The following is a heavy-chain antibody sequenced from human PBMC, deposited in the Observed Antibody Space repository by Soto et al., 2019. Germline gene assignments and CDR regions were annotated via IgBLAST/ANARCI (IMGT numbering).Heavy chain of an antibody. CDR2: INHSGTT. V-gene: IGHV4-34*01. Sequence: QVQLRQWGAGLLKPSETLSLTCAVFGGSFSDYYWTWIRQPPGKGLEWIGEINHSGTTSYNPSLKSQLTISVDTSNTQFSLKLSSVTAADTAVYYCARKPIYHFFAGYYSVDYWGQGTLVTVSS. J-gene: IGHJ4*02. D-gene: IGHD3-9*01. CDR1: GGSFSDYY. CDR3: ARKPIYHFFAGYYSVDY.